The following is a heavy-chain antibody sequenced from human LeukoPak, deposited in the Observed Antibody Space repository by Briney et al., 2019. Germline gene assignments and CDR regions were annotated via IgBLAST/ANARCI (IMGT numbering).Heavy chain of an antibody. V-gene: IGHV3-7*01. CDR3: AKQSNNNYYQKASDY. J-gene: IGHJ4*02. D-gene: IGHD4-11*01. CDR2: IKTDGSEK. CDR1: GFTFSNYW. Sequence: GGSLRLSSEGSGFTFSNYWMGWVRQAPGKGLQWVANIKTDGSEKYYVDSVKGRLTISRDNSNNTLYLQMNSLRAEDTAVYFCAKQSNNNYYQKASDYWGQGTLVTVSS.